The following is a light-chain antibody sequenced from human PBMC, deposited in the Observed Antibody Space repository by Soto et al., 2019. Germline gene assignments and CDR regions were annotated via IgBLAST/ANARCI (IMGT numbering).Light chain of an antibody. CDR3: QQLNSYPPLT. CDR2: AAS. Sequence: DIQLTQSPSFLSASVGDRVTITCRASQGISSYLAWYQQKPGKAPKPMIYAASTLQSGVPSRLSGRGSGTEFTLTISSLQPADFATYYCQQLNSYPPLTFGGGTKVEIK. V-gene: IGKV1-9*01. CDR1: QGISSY. J-gene: IGKJ4*01.